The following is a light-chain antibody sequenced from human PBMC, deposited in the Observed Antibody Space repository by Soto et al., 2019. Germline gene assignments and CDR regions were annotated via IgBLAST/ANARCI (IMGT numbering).Light chain of an antibody. CDR3: QHYDNWPLQFT. CDR1: QSVGRN. V-gene: IGKV3-15*01. Sequence: EIVMTQSPATLSVSPGERATLSCRASQSVGRNLAWYQHKPGQPPRLLLYGVSTRATGVPAKFSGSGSGTQFTLTLNSLQSEDFALDYGQHYDNWPLQFTFGGGPKVVIK. CDR2: GVS. J-gene: IGKJ4*01.